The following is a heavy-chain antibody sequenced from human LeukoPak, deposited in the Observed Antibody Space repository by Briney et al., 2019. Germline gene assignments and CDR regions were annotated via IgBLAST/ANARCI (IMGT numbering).Heavy chain of an antibody. J-gene: IGHJ4*02. CDR2: ISGSSSYI. D-gene: IGHD4-17*01. V-gene: IGHV3-21*01. CDR1: GFTFSTYN. Sequence: GGSLRLSCAASGFTFSTYNMNWVRQAPGKGLKWVSSISGSSSYIYYADSVKGRFSISRDNAKNSLYLQMNNLRAEDTAVYYCARVTTLSRLFNYDDYYFDYWGQGTLVTVSS. CDR3: ARVTTLSRLFNYDDYYFDY.